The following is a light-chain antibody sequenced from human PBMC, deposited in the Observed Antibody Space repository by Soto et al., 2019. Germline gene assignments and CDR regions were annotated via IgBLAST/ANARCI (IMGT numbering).Light chain of an antibody. CDR3: QQYNSPGT. CDR2: DAS. V-gene: IGKV1-5*01. J-gene: IGKJ1*01. Sequence: DIQMTQSPSTLSASVGDRVTITCRASQSISSWLAWYQQKPGKAPKLLIYDASSLESGVPSRFSGSGSGTEFTLIISSLQPDDFATYYCQQYNSPGTFGQGTKVEIK. CDR1: QSISSW.